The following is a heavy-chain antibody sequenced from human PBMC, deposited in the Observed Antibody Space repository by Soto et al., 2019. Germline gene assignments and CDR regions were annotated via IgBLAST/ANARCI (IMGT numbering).Heavy chain of an antibody. D-gene: IGHD1-26*01. CDR1: GFTFNTYG. CDR2: IWHDGGKK. J-gene: IGHJ4*02. V-gene: IGHV3-33*01. CDR3: ARDLGQGNGPFDY. Sequence: QVQLVESGGGVVQPGRSLRLSCAASGFTFNTYGMHWVRQAPGKGLEWVAVIWHDGGKKYYADSAKGRFTISRDNSKNTLFLQMNSLRVEDTAVYYCARDLGQGNGPFDYWGQGTLVTVSS.